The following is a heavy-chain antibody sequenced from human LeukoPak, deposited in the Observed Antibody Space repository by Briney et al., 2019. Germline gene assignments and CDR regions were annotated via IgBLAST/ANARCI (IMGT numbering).Heavy chain of an antibody. D-gene: IGHD2-21*02. CDR1: GFTFSSYG. V-gene: IGHV3-23*01. CDR3: ATDYDTRVTAILPYYFDY. J-gene: IGHJ4*02. CDR2: ISGSGGST. Sequence: GGSLRLSCAASGFTFSSYGMHWVRQAPGKGLEWVSAISGSGGSTYYADSVKGRFTISRDNSKNTLYLQMNSLRAEDTAVYYCATDYDTRVTAILPYYFDYWGQGTLVTVSS.